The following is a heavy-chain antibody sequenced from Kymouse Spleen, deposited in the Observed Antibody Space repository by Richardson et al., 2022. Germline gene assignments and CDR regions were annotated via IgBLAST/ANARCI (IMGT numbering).Heavy chain of an antibody. D-gene: IGHD6-6*01. CDR1: GFTFSNAW. CDR3: TTLSIAAHDAFDI. CDR2: IKSKTDGGTT. J-gene: IGHJ3*02. V-gene: IGHV3-15*01. Sequence: EVQLVESGGGLVKPGGSLRLSCAASGFTFSNAWMSWVRQAPGKGLEWVGRIKSKTDGGTTDYAAPVKGRFTISRDDSKNTLYLQMNSLKTEDTAVYYCTTLSIAAHDAFDIWGQGTMVTVSS.